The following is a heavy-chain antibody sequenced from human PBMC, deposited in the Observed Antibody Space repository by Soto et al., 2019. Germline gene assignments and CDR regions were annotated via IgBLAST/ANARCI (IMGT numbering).Heavy chain of an antibody. J-gene: IGHJ5*02. Sequence: SVKVSCKASGGTFSSYAISWVRQAPGQGLEWMGGIIPIFGTANYAQKFQGRVTITADESTSTAYMERSSLRSEDTAVYYCARDSLRYFDWLPEYNWFDPWGQGTLVTVSS. CDR1: GGTFSSYA. CDR2: IIPIFGTA. CDR3: ARDSLRYFDWLPEYNWFDP. D-gene: IGHD3-9*01. V-gene: IGHV1-69*13.